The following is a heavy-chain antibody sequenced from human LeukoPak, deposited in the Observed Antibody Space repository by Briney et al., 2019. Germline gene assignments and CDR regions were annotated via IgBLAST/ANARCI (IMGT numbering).Heavy chain of an antibody. CDR3: ARGRGPPNTNRDFYFYYYMDV. J-gene: IGHJ6*03. CDR1: GYTFTNYA. D-gene: IGHD3-10*01. CDR2: INAANGHT. Sequence: GASMKVSCKASGYTFTNYAIHWVRQAPGQRFEWMGWINAANGHTKYSQEFQDRITITRDTSATTAYMELNNLRSEDMARYYCARGRGPPNTNRDFYFYYYMDVWGTGTTVAVSS. V-gene: IGHV1-3*03.